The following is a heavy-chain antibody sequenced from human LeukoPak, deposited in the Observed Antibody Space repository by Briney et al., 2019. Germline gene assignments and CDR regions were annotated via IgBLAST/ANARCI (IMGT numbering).Heavy chain of an antibody. CDR1: GGTFSSYT. J-gene: IGHJ4*02. CDR3: ARARLGSSASADC. CDR2: IIPILGIA. Sequence: SVKVSCKASGGTFSSYTISWVRQAPGQGLEWMGRIIPILGIANYAQKFQGRVTITADKSTSTVYMEVSSLRSEDTAVYYCARARLGSSASADCWGQGTLVTVSS. D-gene: IGHD6-19*01. V-gene: IGHV1-69*02.